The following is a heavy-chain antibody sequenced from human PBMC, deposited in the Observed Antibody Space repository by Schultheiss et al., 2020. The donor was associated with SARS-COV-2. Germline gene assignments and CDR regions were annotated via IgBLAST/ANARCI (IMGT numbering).Heavy chain of an antibody. CDR2: INPNSGGT. Sequence: ASVKVSCKASGYTFTGYYMHWVRQAPGQGLEWMGRINPNSGGTNYAQKLQGRVTMTTDTSTSTAYMELRSLRSDDTAVYYCARDRGPLDGRYYYGMDVWGQGTTVTVSS. CDR1: GYTFTGYY. J-gene: IGHJ6*02. V-gene: IGHV1-2*06. D-gene: IGHD3-10*01. CDR3: ARDRGPLDGRYYYGMDV.